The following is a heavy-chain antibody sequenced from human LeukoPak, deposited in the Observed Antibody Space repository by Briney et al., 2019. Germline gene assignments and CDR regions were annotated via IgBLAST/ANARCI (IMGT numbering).Heavy chain of an antibody. CDR2: INPNSGGT. V-gene: IGHV1-2*02. CDR1: GGTFSSYA. J-gene: IGHJ4*02. D-gene: IGHD6-19*01. Sequence: GASVKVSCKASGGTFSSYAISWVRQAPGQGLEWMGWINPNSGGTNYAQKFQGRVTMTRDTSISTAYMELSRLRSDDTAVYYCARSSSGWSPYYFDYWGQGTLVTVSS. CDR3: ARSSSGWSPYYFDY.